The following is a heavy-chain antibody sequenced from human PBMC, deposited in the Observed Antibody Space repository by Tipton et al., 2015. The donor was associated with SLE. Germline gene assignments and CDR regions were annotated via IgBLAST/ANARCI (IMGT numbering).Heavy chain of an antibody. V-gene: IGHV3-30-3*01. CDR1: GGSFSGYY. Sequence: LSLTCAVYGGSFSGYYWSWVRQAPGKGLEWVAVISYDGSNNYYADSVKGRFTISRDNSKNTLYLQMNSLRAEDTAVYYCARGGDSGVWYSSGQDAFDIWGQGTMVTVSS. CDR2: ISYDGSNN. D-gene: IGHD6-19*01. CDR3: ARGGDSGVWYSSGQDAFDI. J-gene: IGHJ3*02.